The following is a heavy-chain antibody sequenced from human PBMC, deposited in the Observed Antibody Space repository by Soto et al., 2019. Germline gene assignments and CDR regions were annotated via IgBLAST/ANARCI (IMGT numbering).Heavy chain of an antibody. CDR2: IDSGFTT. CDR3: ARGSKDSYPGSRIFDF. V-gene: IGHV3-23*05. CDR1: GFTFSSSA. D-gene: IGHD3-10*01. J-gene: IGHJ4*02. Sequence: GGSLRLSCAASGFTFSSSAMTWVRQTPGKGLEWVSSIDSGFTTYYSDSVRGRFTISRDNSKKTLYLQMSSLRADDSAVYFCARGSKDSYPGSRIFDFWGRGTLVTVSS.